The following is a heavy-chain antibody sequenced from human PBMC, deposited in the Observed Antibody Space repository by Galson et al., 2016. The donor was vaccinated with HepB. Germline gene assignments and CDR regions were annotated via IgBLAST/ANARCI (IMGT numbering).Heavy chain of an antibody. CDR2: IDWDDDK. Sequence: PALVKPTQTLTLTCTFSGFSLSTSGMCVNWIRQSPGKALEWLALIDWDDDKYYSTSLKTRLTISKDTPKNPVVLTMTNMDPVDTATYYCARIGEGVVGAVDAFDIWGQGTMVTVSS. CDR1: GFSLSTSGMC. D-gene: IGHD1-26*01. CDR3: ARIGEGVVGAVDAFDI. V-gene: IGHV2-70*01. J-gene: IGHJ3*02.